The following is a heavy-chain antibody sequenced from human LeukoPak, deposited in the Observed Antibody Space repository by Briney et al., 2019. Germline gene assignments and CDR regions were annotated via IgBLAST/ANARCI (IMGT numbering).Heavy chain of an antibody. CDR2: VYTSGST. CDR3: ASRGSGSYYGFWGTETDY. V-gene: IGHV4-61*02. Sequence: SETLSLTCTVSGGSISSSSSYWGWIRQPPGKGLEWIGRVYTSGSTNYNPSLKSRVTISVDTSKNQFSLKLRSVTAADTAVYYCASRGSGSYYGFWGTETDYWGQGTLVTVSS. D-gene: IGHD3-10*01. CDR1: GGSISSSSSY. J-gene: IGHJ4*02.